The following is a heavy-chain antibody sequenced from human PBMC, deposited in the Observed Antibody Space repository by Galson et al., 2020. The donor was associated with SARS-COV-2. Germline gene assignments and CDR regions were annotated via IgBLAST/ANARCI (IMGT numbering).Heavy chain of an antibody. D-gene: IGHD3-10*01. CDR3: AAGPAITMVRGVINNWFDP. J-gene: IGHJ5*02. CDR2: FDPEDGET. CDR1: GYTLTELS. Sequence: GASVKVSCKVSGYTLTELSMHWVRQAPGKGLEWMGGFDPEDGETIYAQKFQGRVTMTEDTSTDTAYMELSSLRSEDTAVYYCAAGPAITMVRGVINNWFDPWGQGTLVTVSS. V-gene: IGHV1-24*01.